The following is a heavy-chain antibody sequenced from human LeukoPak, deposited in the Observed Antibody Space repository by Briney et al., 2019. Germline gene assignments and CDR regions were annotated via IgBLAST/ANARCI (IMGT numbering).Heavy chain of an antibody. V-gene: IGHV3-23*01. CDR2: ISGSGGST. D-gene: IGHD3-22*01. CDR1: GFTFSSYA. Sequence: GGSLRLSCAASGFTFSSYAMSWVRQAPGKGLEWVSAISGSGGSTYYADPVKGRFTISRDNSKNTLYLQMNSLRAEDTAVYYCAKEVTYYYDSSGYYYYWGQGTLVTVSS. CDR3: AKEVTYYYDSSGYYYY. J-gene: IGHJ4*02.